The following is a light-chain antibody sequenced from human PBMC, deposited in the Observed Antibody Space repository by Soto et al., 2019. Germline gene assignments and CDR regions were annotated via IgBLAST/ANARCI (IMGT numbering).Light chain of an antibody. V-gene: IGKV3-11*01. CDR1: QTVSNN. CDR3: QQHSNWPLP. CDR2: DAS. Sequence: EIVLTQSPATLSLSPGERATLSCRASQTVSNNLAWYQQRPGQSPSLIIYDASSRATGIPASFSGSGSGTDFTLTISSLEPEDFAVYYCQQHSNWPLPFGGGTKVEIK. J-gene: IGKJ4*01.